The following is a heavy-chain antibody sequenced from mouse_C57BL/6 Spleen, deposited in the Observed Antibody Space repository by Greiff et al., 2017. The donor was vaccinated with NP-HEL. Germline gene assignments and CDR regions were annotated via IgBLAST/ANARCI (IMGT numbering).Heavy chain of an antibody. V-gene: IGHV14-1*01. Sequence: VQLQQSGAELVRPGASVKLSCTASGFNIKDYYMHWVKQRPEQGLEWIGRIDPEDGDTEYAPKFQGKATMTADTSSNTAYLQLSSLTSEDTAVYYCTTSDYCGSSSPAYWGQGTLVTVSA. J-gene: IGHJ3*01. CDR2: IDPEDGDT. CDR3: TTSDYCGSSSPAY. D-gene: IGHD1-1*01. CDR1: GFNIKDYY.